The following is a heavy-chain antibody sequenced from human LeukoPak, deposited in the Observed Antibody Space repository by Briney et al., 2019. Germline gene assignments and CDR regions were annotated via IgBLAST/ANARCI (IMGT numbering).Heavy chain of an antibody. J-gene: IGHJ4*02. CDR2: IYSGGST. V-gene: IGHV3-53*01. D-gene: IGHD1-20*01. CDR1: GFTVSSNY. CDR3: ASGRYNWNPSPPLDY. Sequence: GGSLRLPCAASGFTVSSNYMSWVRQAPGKGLEWVSVIYSGGSTYYADSVKGRFTISRDNSKNTLYLQMNSLRAEDTAVYYCASGRYNWNPSPPLDYWGQGTLVTVSS.